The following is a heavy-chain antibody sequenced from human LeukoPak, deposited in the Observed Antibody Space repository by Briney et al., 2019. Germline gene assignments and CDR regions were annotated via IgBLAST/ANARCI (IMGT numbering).Heavy chain of an antibody. D-gene: IGHD3-22*01. V-gene: IGHV1-69*05. CDR3: AREHLHYYDSRGYSFDY. CDR1: GGTFSSYA. CDR2: IIPIFGTA. Sequence: ASVKVSCKASGGTFSSYAISWVRQAPGQGLEWMGRIIPIFGTANYAQKFQGRVTITTDESTSTAYMELSSLRSEDTAVYYCAREHLHYYDSRGYSFDYWGQGTLVTVSS. J-gene: IGHJ4*02.